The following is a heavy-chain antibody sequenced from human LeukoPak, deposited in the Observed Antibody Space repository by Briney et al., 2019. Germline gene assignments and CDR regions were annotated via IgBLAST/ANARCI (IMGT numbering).Heavy chain of an antibody. J-gene: IGHJ3*02. CDR1: GFSFSTYS. CDR3: AKDIGRRIFGVAYDAFHI. CDR2: MRNDGSQI. V-gene: IGHV3-30*02. Sequence: GSLRLSCAASGFSFSTYSMNWVRQAPGKGLEWVASMRNDGSQIYHANSVKGRFTISRDNSKNTLYLQMNSLRVEDTAIYYCAKDIGRRIFGVAYDAFHIWGQGTMVTVSS. D-gene: IGHD3-3*01.